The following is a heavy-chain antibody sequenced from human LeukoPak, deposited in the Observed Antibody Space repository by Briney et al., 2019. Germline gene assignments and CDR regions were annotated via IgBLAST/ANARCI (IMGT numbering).Heavy chain of an antibody. Sequence: SETLSLTCTVSGYSISSGYYWGWIRQPPGKGLEWIGIIYHSGSTYYNPSLKSRVTISLDTSKNQFSLKLSSVTAADTAVYYCARGGSLTVTSNLYNYWGQGTLVTVSS. V-gene: IGHV4-38-2*02. J-gene: IGHJ4*02. CDR2: IYHSGST. CDR3: ARGGSLTVTSNLYNY. D-gene: IGHD4-17*01. CDR1: GYSISSGYY.